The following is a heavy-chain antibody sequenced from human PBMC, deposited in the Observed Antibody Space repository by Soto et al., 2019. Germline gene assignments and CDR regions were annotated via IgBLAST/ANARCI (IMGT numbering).Heavy chain of an antibody. CDR2: MNPNSGNT. CDR3: ARQYSSSWYRGGPFDP. Sequence: QVQLVQSGAEVKKPGASVKVSCKASGYTFTSYDINWVRQATGQGLEWMGWMNPNSGNTGYAQKFQGRVTMTRNTSNSTGYMGVSSLRSEGTAVDYCARQYSSSWYRGGPFDPWGQGTLVTVSS. V-gene: IGHV1-8*01. D-gene: IGHD6-13*01. CDR1: GYTFTSYD. J-gene: IGHJ5*02.